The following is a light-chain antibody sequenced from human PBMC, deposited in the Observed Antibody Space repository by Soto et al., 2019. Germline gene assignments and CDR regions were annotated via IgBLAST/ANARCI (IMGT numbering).Light chain of an antibody. J-gene: IGLJ3*02. Sequence: QSVLTQPPSVSGAPGQKITISCTGSSSNIGAGYDVQWYQQLPGTAPKLLMYGNNNRPSGVPDRFSGSKSGTSASLAITGLQAEDEAHYYCQSYDNSLSGAKVFGGGTKLTVL. V-gene: IGLV1-40*01. CDR2: GNN. CDR3: QSYDNSLSGAKV. CDR1: SSNIGAGYD.